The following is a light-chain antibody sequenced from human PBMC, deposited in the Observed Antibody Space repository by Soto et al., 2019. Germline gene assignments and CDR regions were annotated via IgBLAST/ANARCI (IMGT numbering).Light chain of an antibody. CDR3: QQYGTSPYT. CDR1: QSVSNSY. V-gene: IGKV3-20*01. CDR2: GAS. J-gene: IGKJ2*01. Sequence: EIVLTQSPGTLSLSPGERATLSCRASQSVSNSYLTWYQQKPGQAPRLLIYGASSRATGIPDRFSGSGSGTVFTLTISRLEPEDFAVYYCQQYGTSPYTFGQGTNLEIK.